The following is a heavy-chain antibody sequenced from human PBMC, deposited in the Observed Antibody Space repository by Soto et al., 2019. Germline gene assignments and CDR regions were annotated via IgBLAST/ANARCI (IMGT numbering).Heavy chain of an antibody. J-gene: IGHJ6*03. CDR3: ARVAVRGATTWTYYYMDV. CDR2: IRSDGSTI. CDR1: GFSFSIYS. D-gene: IGHD5-12*01. V-gene: IGHV3-48*01. Sequence: EVQLVESGGGLVQPGGSLRLSCAASGFSFSIYSMNWVRQAPGKGLEWVSHIRSDGSTISYADSVKGRFTISRDNAKNSLYLQMYTLRAEDTAVYYCARVAVRGATTWTYYYMDVWGKGTTVTVSS.